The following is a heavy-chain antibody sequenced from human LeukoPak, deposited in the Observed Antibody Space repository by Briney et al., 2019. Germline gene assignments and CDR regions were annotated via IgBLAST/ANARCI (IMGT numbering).Heavy chain of an antibody. V-gene: IGHV3-30-3*01. D-gene: IGHD2-2*01. CDR1: GFTFSSYA. CDR3: ARGLYCSSTSCYSGPLDY. Sequence: PGGSLRLSCAASGFTFSSYAMHWVCQAPGKGLEWVAVISYDGSNKYYADSVKGRFTISRDNSKNTLYQQMNSLRAEDTAVYYCARGLYCSSTSCYSGPLDYWGQGTLVTVSS. J-gene: IGHJ4*02. CDR2: ISYDGSNK.